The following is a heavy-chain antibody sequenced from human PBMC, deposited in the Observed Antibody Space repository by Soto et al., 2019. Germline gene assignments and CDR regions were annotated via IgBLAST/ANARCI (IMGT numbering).Heavy chain of an antibody. CDR2: ISSSGRTI. V-gene: IGHV3-11*01. CDR3: ARYSFGYADV. D-gene: IGHD5-18*01. Sequence: GGSLRLSCAASGFSFSDYYMSWIRQVPGKGLEWVSYISSSGRTIYYADSVKGRFTISRDNAKRSLYLQMNSLRAEDTAVYYCARYSFGYADVWGQGTTVTVSS. CDR1: GFSFSDYY. J-gene: IGHJ6*02.